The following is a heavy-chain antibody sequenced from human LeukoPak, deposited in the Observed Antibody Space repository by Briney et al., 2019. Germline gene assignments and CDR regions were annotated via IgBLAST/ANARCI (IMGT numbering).Heavy chain of an antibody. Sequence: TSETLSLTCAVYGGTFSDYYWTWIRQPPGKGLEWIGEINHSGSPNNNPSLKSRVSISFDTSKNQFSLKLTSVTAADTAVYYCGSRRTAMFGVIKGPIDYWGQGTLVTVSS. CDR1: GGTFSDYY. V-gene: IGHV4-34*01. CDR3: GSRRTAMFGVIKGPIDY. CDR2: INHSGSP. J-gene: IGHJ4*02. D-gene: IGHD3-3*01.